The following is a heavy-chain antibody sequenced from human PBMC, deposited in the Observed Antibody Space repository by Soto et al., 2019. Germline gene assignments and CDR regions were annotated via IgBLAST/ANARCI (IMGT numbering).Heavy chain of an antibody. CDR2: MNPKSGYT. CDR3: ARVMGSVDF. V-gene: IGHV1-8*01. Sequence: QVQLVQSGAEVKKPGTSVRISCKTSGYTFSNYDINWVRQAAGQGLEWMGWMNPKSGYTGSARNFQGRVTMTRDTSMTTAYMELSSLISEDTAMYYCARVMGSVDFWGQGTLVTVSS. J-gene: IGHJ4*02. D-gene: IGHD1-26*01. CDR1: GYTFSNYD.